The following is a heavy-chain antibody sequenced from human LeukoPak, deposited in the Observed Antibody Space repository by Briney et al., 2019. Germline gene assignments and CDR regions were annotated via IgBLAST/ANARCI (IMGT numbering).Heavy chain of an antibody. J-gene: IGHJ4*02. CDR1: GFTFSSYA. D-gene: IGHD3-22*01. Sequence: GGSLRLSCAASGFTFSSYAMSWVRQAPGKGLEWVSAISGSGGSTYYADSVKGRFTISRDNSKNTLYLQMNSLRAEDTAVYYCAKDKTIVVVIPLDYWGQGTLVTVSS. CDR2: ISGSGGST. CDR3: AKDKTIVVVIPLDY. V-gene: IGHV3-23*01.